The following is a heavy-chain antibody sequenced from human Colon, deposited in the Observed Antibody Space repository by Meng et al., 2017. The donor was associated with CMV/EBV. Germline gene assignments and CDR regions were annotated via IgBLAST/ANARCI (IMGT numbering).Heavy chain of an antibody. V-gene: IGHV1-46*01. CDR3: ARMFAASSGWFDP. CDR1: GTIFSSAY. J-gene: IGHJ5*02. CDR2: VSLTGERP. D-gene: IGHD6-6*01. Sequence: ASGTIFSSAYVHWVRQAPGQGLDWVGMVSLTGERPKYAQKFQGRVTMTRDTSTSTFYMELSSLVSEDTAVYYCARMFAASSGWFDPWGQGTLVTVSS.